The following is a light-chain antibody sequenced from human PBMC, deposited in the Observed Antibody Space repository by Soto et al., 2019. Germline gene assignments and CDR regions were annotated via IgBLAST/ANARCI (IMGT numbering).Light chain of an antibody. CDR1: SSNIGRSY. V-gene: IGLV1-47*01. CDR2: RNN. J-gene: IGLJ2*01. CDR3: AAWDDSLSGVV. Sequence: QLVLTQPPSASGTPGQRVTISCSGSSSNIGRSYVFWYKQLPGTAPRLLIYRNNQRPSGVPDRFAGSKSGTGASLAISGLRSDDEAVYYCAAWDDSLSGVVFGGGTKLTVL.